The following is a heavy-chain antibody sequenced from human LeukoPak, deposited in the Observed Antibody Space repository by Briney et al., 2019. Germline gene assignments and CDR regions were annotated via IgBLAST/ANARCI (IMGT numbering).Heavy chain of an antibody. Sequence: ASVKVSCKASGCTFTSYYMHWVRQAPGQGLEWMGIINPSGGSTSYAQKFQGRVTMTRDTSTSTVYMELSSLRSEDTAVYYCTAAGVAAAGKTGYYYYGMDVWGQGTTVTVSS. V-gene: IGHV1-46*01. D-gene: IGHD6-13*01. CDR1: GCTFTSYY. CDR3: TAAGVAAAGKTGYYYYGMDV. CDR2: INPSGGST. J-gene: IGHJ6*02.